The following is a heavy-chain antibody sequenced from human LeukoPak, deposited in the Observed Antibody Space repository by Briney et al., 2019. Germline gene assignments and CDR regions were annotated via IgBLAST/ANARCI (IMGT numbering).Heavy chain of an antibody. CDR3: AKGEGITGTATPDY. CDR1: GFTFSNYG. CDR2: MSHDGNNK. Sequence: GGSLRLSCSASGFTFSNYGMHWVRQAPGKGLEWMAVMSHDGNNKNYADSVKGRFTISRDNSKNTLFLQMNSMRGEDPAVYYCAKGEGITGTATPDYWGQGTLLTVSS. J-gene: IGHJ4*02. V-gene: IGHV3-30*18. D-gene: IGHD1-20*01.